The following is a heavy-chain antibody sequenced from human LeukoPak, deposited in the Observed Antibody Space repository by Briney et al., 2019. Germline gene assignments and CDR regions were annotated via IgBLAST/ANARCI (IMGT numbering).Heavy chain of an antibody. J-gene: IGHJ6*02. CDR1: GFTFSSYS. CDR3: AREYGYYDILTGYNYGMDV. D-gene: IGHD3-9*01. CDR2: ISSSSSYI. Sequence: PGGSLRLSCAASGFTFSSYSMTWVRQAPGKGLEWVSSISSSSSYIYYADSVKGRFTISRDNAKNSLYLQMNSLRAEDTAVYYCAREYGYYDILTGYNYGMDVWGQGTTVTVSS. V-gene: IGHV3-21*01.